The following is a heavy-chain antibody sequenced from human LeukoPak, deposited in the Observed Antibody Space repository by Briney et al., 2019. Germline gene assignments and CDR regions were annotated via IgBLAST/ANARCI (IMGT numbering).Heavy chain of an antibody. J-gene: IGHJ4*02. CDR2: MNPNSGNT. D-gene: IGHD6-13*01. Sequence: ASVKVSCKASGYTFTSYDINWVRQATGQGLEWMGWMNPNSGNTGYAQKFQGRVTMTRDMSTSTVYMELSSLRSEATDVYYCARLVLAEAVNWGQGTLVTVSS. V-gene: IGHV1-8*01. CDR3: ARLVLAEAVN. CDR1: GYTFTSYD.